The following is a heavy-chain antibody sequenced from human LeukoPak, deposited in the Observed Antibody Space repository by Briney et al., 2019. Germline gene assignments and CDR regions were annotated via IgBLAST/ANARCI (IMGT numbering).Heavy chain of an antibody. CDR1: GFTFSSYA. V-gene: IGHV3-23*01. CDR3: ARDLLRYCSSTSCSYFDY. CDR2: ISGSGGST. D-gene: IGHD2-2*01. J-gene: IGHJ4*02. Sequence: PGGSLRLSCAASGFTFSSYAMSWVRQAPGKGLEWVSAISGSGGSTYYADSVKGRFTISRDNSKNTLYLQMNSLRAEDTAVYYCARDLLRYCSSTSCSYFDYWGQGTLVTVSS.